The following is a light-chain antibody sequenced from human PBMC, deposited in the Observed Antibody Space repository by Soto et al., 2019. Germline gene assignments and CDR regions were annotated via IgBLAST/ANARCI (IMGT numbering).Light chain of an antibody. CDR2: GAS. V-gene: IGKV3-20*01. Sequence: EIVLTQSPGTLSLSPGEGATLSCRASQSVSSSYLAWYHQKPGQAPRLLIYGASSRATGIPDRFSGSASGTDFTLTISTLEPEDFAVYYWQQYGSSPPITFGQGTRLEIK. CDR3: QQYGSSPPIT. J-gene: IGKJ5*01. CDR1: QSVSSSY.